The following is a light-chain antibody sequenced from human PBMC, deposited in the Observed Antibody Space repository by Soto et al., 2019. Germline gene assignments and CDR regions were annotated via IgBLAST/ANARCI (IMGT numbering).Light chain of an antibody. V-gene: IGKV3-20*01. CDR3: QHYGSSPR. J-gene: IGKJ1*01. CDR2: GAS. CDR1: QSVTSNY. Sequence: EIVLTQSPGTLSLSPGERATLSCRASQSVTSNYLAWYQQKPGQAPRLLIYGASSRATGIPDRFSGSGSGTDFTLSISRLEPEDCAVYYCQHYGSSPRFGQGTKVEIK.